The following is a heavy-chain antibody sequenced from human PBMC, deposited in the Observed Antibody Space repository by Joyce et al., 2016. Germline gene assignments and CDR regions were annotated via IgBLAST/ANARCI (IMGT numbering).Heavy chain of an antibody. CDR3: TADLPGGISDYFDY. Sequence: EVQVVESGGDLVQPGESLRLSCAASGFTFSNAWMSWVRQAPGKGREWIDRIKSKAAGGTTDYAAPVKGRFTISRDDSNNMLYLQMNSLKTEDTAVYYCTADLPGGISDYFDYWGQGTLVTVSS. J-gene: IGHJ4*02. CDR2: IKSKAAGGTT. CDR1: GFTFSNAW. V-gene: IGHV3-15*01. D-gene: IGHD4-23*01.